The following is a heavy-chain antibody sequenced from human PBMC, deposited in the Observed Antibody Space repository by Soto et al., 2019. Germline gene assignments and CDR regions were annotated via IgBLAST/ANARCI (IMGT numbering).Heavy chain of an antibody. D-gene: IGHD5-12*01. CDR2: IYHSGST. J-gene: IGHJ5*02. CDR1: GGSISRDDYY. Sequence: SETLSLTCTVSGGSISRDDYYWSWIRQPPGKGLEWIRYIYHSGSTYYNPSLKSRVTISVDTSKNQFSLDLGSVTAADTAVYFCARDIPSSGGYDNWLDPWGQGTLVTVSS. CDR3: ARDIPSSGGYDNWLDP. V-gene: IGHV4-30-4*01.